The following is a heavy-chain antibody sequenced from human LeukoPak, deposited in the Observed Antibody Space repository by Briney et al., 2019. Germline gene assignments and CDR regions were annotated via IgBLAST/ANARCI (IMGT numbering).Heavy chain of an antibody. V-gene: IGHV3-53*01. CDR3: ASDDSSGEYDLPFGY. CDR1: GFTVSSNY. D-gene: IGHD3-22*01. J-gene: IGHJ4*02. Sequence: GGSLRLSCAASGFTVSSNYLSWVRQAPGKGLEWVSVIYSGGSTYYADSVKGRFTISRDNAKNSLYLQMNSLRAEDTAVYYCASDDSSGEYDLPFGYWGQGTLVTVSS. CDR2: IYSGGST.